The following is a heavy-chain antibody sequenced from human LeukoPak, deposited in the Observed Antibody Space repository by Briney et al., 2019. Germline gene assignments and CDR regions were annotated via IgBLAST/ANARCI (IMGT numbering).Heavy chain of an antibody. CDR3: TRVAERETGGRLFDY. V-gene: IGHV4-30-4*07. Sequence: PSETLSLTCAVSGDSISSGVYSWSWIRQPPGKGLDWIGYIYYGGSSYYNPSLKSRVIISIDTSNNQFSLRLTSVTAADTAVYYCTRVAERETGGRLFDYWGQGTLVTVSS. D-gene: IGHD2-21*01. J-gene: IGHJ4*02. CDR2: IYYGGSS. CDR1: GDSISSGVYS.